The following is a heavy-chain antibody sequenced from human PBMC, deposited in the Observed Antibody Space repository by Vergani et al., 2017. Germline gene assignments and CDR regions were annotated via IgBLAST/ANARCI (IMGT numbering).Heavy chain of an antibody. CDR2: INPSGGST. V-gene: IGHV1-46*01. CDR1: GYTFTSYY. CDR3: ARDPEVVVTATPYYYXMDV. D-gene: IGHD2-21*02. J-gene: IGHJ6*03. Sequence: QVQLVQSGAEVKKPGASVKVSCKASGYTFTSYYMHWVRQAPGQGLEWMGIINPSGGSTSYAQKFQGRVTMTRDTSTSTVYMELSSLRSEDTAVYYCARDPEVVVTATPYYYXMDVWGKGTTVTVSS.